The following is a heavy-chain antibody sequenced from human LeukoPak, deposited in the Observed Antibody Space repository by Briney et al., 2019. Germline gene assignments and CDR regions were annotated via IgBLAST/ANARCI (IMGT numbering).Heavy chain of an antibody. CDR2: IYYSGST. CDR1: GGSISSGDYY. CDR3: TREGTVTTFRDYFDY. V-gene: IGHV4-30-4*01. J-gene: IGHJ4*02. Sequence: SETLSLTCTVSGGSISSGDYYWSWIRQPPGKGLEWIGYIYYSGSTYYNPSLKSRVTISVDTSKNQFSLKLSSVTAADTAVYYCTREGTVTTFRDYFDYWGQGTLVTASS. D-gene: IGHD4-17*01.